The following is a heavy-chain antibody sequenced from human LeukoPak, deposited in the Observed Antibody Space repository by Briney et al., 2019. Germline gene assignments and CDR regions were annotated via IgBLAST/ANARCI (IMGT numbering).Heavy chain of an antibody. Sequence: GGPLRLSCAASGFTFSSYSMNWFRQAPGKGREGFSSISSSSSYIYYADSVKGRFTISRDNAKNSLYLQMNSLRAEDTAVYYCARAVGTMIVVVPYYFDYWGQGTLVTVSS. CDR3: ARAVGTMIVVVPYYFDY. CDR2: ISSSSSYI. D-gene: IGHD3-22*01. J-gene: IGHJ4*02. CDR1: GFTFSSYS. V-gene: IGHV3-21*01.